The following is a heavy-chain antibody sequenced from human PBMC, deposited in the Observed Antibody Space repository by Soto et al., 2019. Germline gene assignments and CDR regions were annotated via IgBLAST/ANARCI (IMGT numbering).Heavy chain of an antibody. V-gene: IGHV4-39*01. D-gene: IGHD3-10*01. J-gene: IGHJ4*02. Sequence: QLQLQESGPGLVKPSETLSLTCTVSGGSISSSSYYLGWIRQPPGKGLEWIGSFYYSGSTYYNPSLKIRVTISVAPSKNQFSLQLSSVTAADTAVYYCARHYGQEAFDYWGQGTLVTVSS. CDR3: ARHYGQEAFDY. CDR2: FYYSGST. CDR1: GGSISSSSYY.